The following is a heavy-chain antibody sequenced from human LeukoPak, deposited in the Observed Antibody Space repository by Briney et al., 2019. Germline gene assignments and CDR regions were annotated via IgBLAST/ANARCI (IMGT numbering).Heavy chain of an antibody. CDR2: IYYSGST. CDR1: GGSLSSVGYY. V-gene: IGHV4-31*02. CDR3: ARDYYDSSGYYLFYFDY. Sequence: SQTLSLSCTVSGGSLSSVGYYWGCLRQHPGKGLEWIGYIYYSGSTYYNPSLKSRVTISVDTSKNQFSRKLSSVTAADTAVYYWARDYYDSSGYYLFYFDYWGQGTLVTVSA. J-gene: IGHJ4*02. D-gene: IGHD3-22*01.